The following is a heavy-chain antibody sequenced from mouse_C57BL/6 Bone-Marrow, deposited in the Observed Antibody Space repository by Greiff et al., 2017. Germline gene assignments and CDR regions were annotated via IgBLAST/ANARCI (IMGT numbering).Heavy chain of an antibody. Sequence: QVQLKESGAELMKPGASVKLSCKATGYTFTGYWIEWVKQRPGHGLEWIGEILPGSGSTNYNEKFKGKATFTADKSSNTAYMQLSSLTTEDSAIYYCARWGGGTWFAYWGQGTLVTVSA. CDR2: ILPGSGST. CDR3: ARWGGGTWFAY. J-gene: IGHJ3*01. V-gene: IGHV1-9*01. CDR1: GYTFTGYW.